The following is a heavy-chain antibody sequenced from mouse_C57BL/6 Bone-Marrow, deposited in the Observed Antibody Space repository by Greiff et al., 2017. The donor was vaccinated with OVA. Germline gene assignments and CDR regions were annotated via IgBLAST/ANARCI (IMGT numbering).Heavy chain of an antibody. D-gene: IGHD5-5*01. CDR2: IDPETGGT. CDR1: GYTFTDYE. V-gene: IGHV1-15*01. J-gene: IGHJ1*03. CDR3: TRENLPFDV. Sequence: QVHVKQSGAELVRPGASVTLSCKASGYTFTDYEMHWVKQTPVHGLEWIGAIDPETGGTAYNQKFKGKAILTADKSSSTAYMELRSLTSEDSAVYYCTRENLPFDVWGTGTTVTVSS.